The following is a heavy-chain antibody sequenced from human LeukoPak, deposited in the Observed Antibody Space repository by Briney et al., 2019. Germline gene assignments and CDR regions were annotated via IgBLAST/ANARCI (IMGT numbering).Heavy chain of an antibody. D-gene: IGHD2-2*02. J-gene: IGHJ4*02. CDR1: GYSFTSYW. CDR2: IYPGDSDT. V-gene: IGHV5-51*01. CDR3: ARLGHCSRTSCFTGFDY. Sequence: GESLKISCKGSGYSFTSYWIGWVRQMPGKGLEWMGIIYPGDSDTRYSPSFQGQVTISADKSISTAYLQWSSLKASDTAMYYCARLGHCSRTSCFTGFDYWGQGTLVTVSS.